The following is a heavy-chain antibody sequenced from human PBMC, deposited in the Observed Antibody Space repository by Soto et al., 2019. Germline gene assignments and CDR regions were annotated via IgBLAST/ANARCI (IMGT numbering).Heavy chain of an antibody. J-gene: IGHJ5*02. Sequence: ASVKVSCKASGYTFTGYYMHWARQAPGQGLEWMGWINPNSGGTNYAQKFQGRVTMTRDTSISTAYMELSRLRSDDTAVYYCARDPLANYYDSSGYYYPNWFDPWGQGTLVTVS. D-gene: IGHD3-22*01. V-gene: IGHV1-2*02. CDR3: ARDPLANYYDSSGYYYPNWFDP. CDR1: GYTFTGYY. CDR2: INPNSGGT.